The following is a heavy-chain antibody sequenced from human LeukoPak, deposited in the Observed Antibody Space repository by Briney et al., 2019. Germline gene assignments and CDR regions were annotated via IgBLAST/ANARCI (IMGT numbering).Heavy chain of an antibody. D-gene: IGHD3-22*01. CDR3: ARDKGDYYDSSGYYYTD. J-gene: IGHJ4*02. CDR2: IYTSGNT. CDR1: GGSIRGYY. Sequence: SETLSLTCTGSGGSIRGYYWSWIWQPAGKGLEWIGRIYTSGNTNYNPSLKSRVTMSVDTSKNQFSLKLSSVTAADTAVYYCARDKGDYYDSSGYYYTDWGQGTLVTVSS. V-gene: IGHV4-4*07.